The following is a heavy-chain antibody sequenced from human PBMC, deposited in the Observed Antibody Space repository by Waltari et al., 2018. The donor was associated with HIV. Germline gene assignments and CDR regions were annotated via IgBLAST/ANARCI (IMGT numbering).Heavy chain of an antibody. CDR3: ATGGWDDAFDY. V-gene: IGHV4-59*11. J-gene: IGHJ4*02. D-gene: IGHD1-1*01. CDR2: VHYSGST. CDR1: GASIRSHS. Sequence: QVQLQESGPRLVKPSETLSLICSVSGASIRSHSWSWIRPSPGKGLEWIGYVHYSGSTSYNPSLKSRVTISLDTSKNQFSLRLNSMTPADTAVYYCATGGWDDAFDYWGQGTLVTVSS.